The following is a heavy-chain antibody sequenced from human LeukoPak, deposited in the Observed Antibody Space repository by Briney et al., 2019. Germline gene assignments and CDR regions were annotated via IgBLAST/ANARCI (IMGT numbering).Heavy chain of an antibody. V-gene: IGHV4-59*01. CDR3: ARVVGGKVLRFLEWFRYYFDY. D-gene: IGHD3-3*01. CDR1: GGSISSYY. J-gene: IGHJ4*02. Sequence: SETLSLTCTVSGGSISSYYWSWIRQPPGKGLEWIGYIYYSGSTNYNPSLKSRVTISVDTSKNQFSLKLSSVTAADTAVYYCARVVGGKVLRFLEWFRYYFDYWGQGTLVTVSS. CDR2: IYYSGST.